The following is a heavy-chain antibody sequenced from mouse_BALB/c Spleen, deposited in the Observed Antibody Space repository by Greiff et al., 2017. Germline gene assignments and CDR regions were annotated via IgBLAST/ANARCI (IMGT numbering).Heavy chain of an antibody. CDR1: GYTFTSYW. J-gene: IGHJ2*01. CDR3: ARHPYGNTYFEY. CDR2: IDPSDSYT. V-gene: IGHV1-69*02. Sequence: QVQLQQPGAELVKPGASVKLSCKASGYTFTSYWMHWVKQRPGQGLEWIGEIDPSDSYTNYNQKFKGKATLTVDKSSSTAYMQISSLTSEDSAVYDSARHPYGNTYFEYWGKGTTLTV. D-gene: IGHD2-1*01.